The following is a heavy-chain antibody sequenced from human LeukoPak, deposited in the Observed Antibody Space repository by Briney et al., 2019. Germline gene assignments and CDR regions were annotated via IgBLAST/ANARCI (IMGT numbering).Heavy chain of an antibody. CDR2: IYYSGST. D-gene: IGHD2-2*01. CDR1: GGSISSGDYY. V-gene: IGHV4-30-4*01. CDR3: ARGRYCSSTSCYSRFDP. J-gene: IGHJ5*02. Sequence: PSETLSLTCTVSGGSISSGDYYWSWIRQPPGKGLEWIGYIYYSGSTYYNPSLKSRVTISVDTSKNQFSLKLSSVTAADTAVYYCARGRYCSSTSCYSRFDPWGQGTLVTVSS.